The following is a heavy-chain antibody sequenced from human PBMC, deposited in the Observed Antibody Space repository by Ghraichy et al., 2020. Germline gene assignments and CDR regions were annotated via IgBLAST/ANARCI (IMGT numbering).Heavy chain of an antibody. Sequence: SETLSLTCTVSGGSISSYYWSWIRQPAGKGLEWIGRIYTSGSTNYNPSLKSRVTMSVDTSKNQFSLKLSSVTAADTAVYYCAREPFTIFGVVITSNWFDPWGQGTLVTVSS. D-gene: IGHD3-3*01. CDR1: GGSISSYY. V-gene: IGHV4-4*07. CDR3: AREPFTIFGVVITSNWFDP. J-gene: IGHJ5*02. CDR2: IYTSGST.